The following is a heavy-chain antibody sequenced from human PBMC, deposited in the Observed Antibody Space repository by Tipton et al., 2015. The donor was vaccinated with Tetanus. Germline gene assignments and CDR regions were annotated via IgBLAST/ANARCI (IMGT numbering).Heavy chain of an antibody. Sequence: LRLSCTVSGGSVSSGDSYWYWIRQPPGKGLECIGYISHSGSTFYNPSLASRVMISLDTSENQFSLKLSSVTAADTAVYYCARSEQQLVRGYYYYYYMDVWGKGTTVTVSS. V-gene: IGHV4-30-4*01. D-gene: IGHD6-13*01. CDR2: ISHSGST. CDR1: GGSVSSGDSY. J-gene: IGHJ6*03. CDR3: ARSEQQLVRGYYYYYYMDV.